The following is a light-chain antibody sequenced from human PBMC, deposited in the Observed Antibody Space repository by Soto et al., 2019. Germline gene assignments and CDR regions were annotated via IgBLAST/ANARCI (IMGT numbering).Light chain of an antibody. CDR3: MQGLQTPPT. V-gene: IGKV2-28*01. CDR1: QSLLHSNGYNF. Sequence: DIVMTQSPLSLPLTPGEPASIACGCSQSLLHSNGYNFLDWYLXKQGQSPQLXIYLGSSRSSGVPDRFSGSGSGTDFTMTIDRVEAEDGGTYDCMQGLQTPPTFGQGTRLDIK. J-gene: IGKJ5*01. CDR2: LGS.